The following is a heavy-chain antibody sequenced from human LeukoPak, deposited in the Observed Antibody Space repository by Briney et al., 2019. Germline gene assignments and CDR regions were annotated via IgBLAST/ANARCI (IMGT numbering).Heavy chain of an antibody. CDR1: GFTFSSYG. CDR2: ISYDGSNK. CDR3: AKGGGSSCYSPSDC. J-gene: IGHJ4*02. D-gene: IGHD2-15*01. V-gene: IGHV3-30*18. Sequence: PGGSLRLSCAASGFTFSSYGMHWVRQAPGKGLEWVAVISYDGSNKYYADSVKGRFTISRDNSKNTLYLQMNSLRAEDTAVYYCAKGGGSSCYSPSDCWGQGTLVTVSS.